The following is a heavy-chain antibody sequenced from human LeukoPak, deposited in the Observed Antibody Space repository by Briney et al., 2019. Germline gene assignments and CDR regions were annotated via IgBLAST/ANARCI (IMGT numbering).Heavy chain of an antibody. CDR3: ATLAYCGGDCHNSLVDY. CDR2: FDPEDGET. D-gene: IGHD2-21*02. CDR1: GYTLTELS. Sequence: ASVKVSCKVSGYTLTELSMHWVRQAPGKGLEWMGGFDPEDGETIYAQKFQGRVTMTEDTSTDTAYMELSSLRSEDTAVYYCATLAYCGGDCHNSLVDYWGQGTLVTVSS. V-gene: IGHV1-24*01. J-gene: IGHJ4*02.